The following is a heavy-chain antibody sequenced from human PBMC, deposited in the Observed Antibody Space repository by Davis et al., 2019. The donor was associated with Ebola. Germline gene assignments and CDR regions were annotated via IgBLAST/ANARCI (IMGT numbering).Heavy chain of an antibody. CDR1: GYTFTSYA. CDR2: INAGNGNT. J-gene: IGHJ5*02. CDR3: ARGHCSSTSCYRFGSWFDP. D-gene: IGHD2-2*01. Sequence: ASVKVSCKASGYTFTSYAMHWVRQAPGQRLEWMGWINAGNGNTKYSQKFQGRVTMTRDTSISTAYMELSRLRSDDTAVYYCARGHCSSTSCYRFGSWFDPWGQGTLVTVSS. V-gene: IGHV1-3*01.